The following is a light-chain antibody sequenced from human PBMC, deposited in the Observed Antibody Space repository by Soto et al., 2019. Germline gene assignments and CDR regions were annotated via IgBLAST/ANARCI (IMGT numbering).Light chain of an antibody. CDR1: QSISSW. CDR2: KAS. Sequence: DIQMTQSPSTLSASVGDRVTITCRASQSISSWLAWYQQKPGKAPKLLIYKASSLESGVPSRFSGSGSGTEFSITISSLQPDDFATYYCQQYNSYSYTFGQGTKREIK. V-gene: IGKV1-5*03. CDR3: QQYNSYSYT. J-gene: IGKJ2*01.